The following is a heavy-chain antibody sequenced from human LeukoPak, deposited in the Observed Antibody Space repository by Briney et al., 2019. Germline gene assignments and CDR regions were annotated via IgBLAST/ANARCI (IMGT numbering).Heavy chain of an antibody. CDR3: VRDLVDPADY. Sequence: GGSLRLSCAASGFPFNNYWMLWVRQAPGKGLVWVSRINNDGSYTNYADSVKGRFTISRDNAKNTVYLQMNSLRAEDTAVFYCVRDLVDPADYWGQGTLVTVSS. CDR1: GFPFNNYW. V-gene: IGHV3-74*01. CDR2: INNDGSYT. D-gene: IGHD2-8*02. J-gene: IGHJ4*02.